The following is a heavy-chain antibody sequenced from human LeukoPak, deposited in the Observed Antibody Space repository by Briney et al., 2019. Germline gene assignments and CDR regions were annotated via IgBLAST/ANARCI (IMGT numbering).Heavy chain of an antibody. J-gene: IGHJ2*01. D-gene: IGHD3-10*01. Sequence: GGSLRLSCAASGFTVSSNYMSWVRQAPGKGLEWVSVIYSGGSTYYADSVKGRFTISRDNSENTLYLQMNSLRAEDTAVYYCARGDGYYYGSGSYYKEWYFDLWGRGTLVTVSS. CDR3: ARGDGYYYGSGSYYKEWYFDL. V-gene: IGHV3-53*01. CDR2: IYSGGST. CDR1: GFTVSSNY.